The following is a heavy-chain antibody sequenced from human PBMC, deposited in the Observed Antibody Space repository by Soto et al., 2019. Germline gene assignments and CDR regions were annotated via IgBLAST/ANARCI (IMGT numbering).Heavy chain of an antibody. D-gene: IGHD1-1*01. CDR3: TEGGSLAFDS. CDR2: ISYTSTTI. V-gene: IGHV3-48*03. Sequence: EVQLVASGGDLVPPGGSLRLSCAVSGLTFSTDEMNWVRQAPGKGLEWLAYISYTSTTIKYADSVKGRFAVSRDNAKKSLYLQMNNLRVEDTAIYCVTEGGSLAFDSWGQGTLVTVSS. J-gene: IGHJ4*02. CDR1: GLTFSTDE.